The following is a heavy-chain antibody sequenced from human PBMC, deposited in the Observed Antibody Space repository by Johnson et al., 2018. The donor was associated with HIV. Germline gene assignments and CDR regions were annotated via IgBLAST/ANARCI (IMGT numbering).Heavy chain of an antibody. CDR3: AKEMEGYYGSGQGDAFDI. V-gene: IGHV3-11*01. CDR2: ISSSGSTI. D-gene: IGHD3-10*01. CDR1: GFTFSDYD. Sequence: QMLLVESGGGLVQPGGSLRLSCAASGFTFSDYDMSWIRQAPGKGLEWVSFISSSGSTIYYADSVKGRFTISRDNAKNSLYLQMNSLRAEDTAVYYCAKEMEGYYGSGQGDAFDIWGQGTMVTVSS. J-gene: IGHJ3*02.